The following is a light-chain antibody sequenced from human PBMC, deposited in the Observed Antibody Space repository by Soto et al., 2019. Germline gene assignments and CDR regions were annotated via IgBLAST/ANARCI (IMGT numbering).Light chain of an antibody. V-gene: IGKV3-11*01. CDR2: DAS. Sequence: EIVLTQSPATLSLSPGERATLSCRASQSVSSYLAWYQQKPGQAPRLLIYDASNRATSIPARFSGSGSGTDFTLTISSLQPEDFVVYYCQQRSNWPLTFGGGTKVEIK. CDR3: QQRSNWPLT. CDR1: QSVSSY. J-gene: IGKJ4*01.